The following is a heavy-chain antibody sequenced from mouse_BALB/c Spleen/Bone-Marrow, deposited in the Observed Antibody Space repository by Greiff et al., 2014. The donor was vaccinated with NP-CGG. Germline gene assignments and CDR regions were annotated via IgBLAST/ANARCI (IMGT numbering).Heavy chain of an antibody. CDR1: GYTFTEYT. CDR2: INPNNGGT. CDR3: ARGKNFYYGYAWFAY. V-gene: IGHV1-18*01. D-gene: IGHD1-2*01. Sequence: EVQLQQSGPELVKPGASVKISCKTSGYTFTEYTMHWVKQSHGKSLEWNGGINPNNGGTSYNQKFKGKATLTVDKSSSTAYMELRSLTSEDSAVYYCARGKNFYYGYAWFAYWGQGTLVTVSA. J-gene: IGHJ3*01.